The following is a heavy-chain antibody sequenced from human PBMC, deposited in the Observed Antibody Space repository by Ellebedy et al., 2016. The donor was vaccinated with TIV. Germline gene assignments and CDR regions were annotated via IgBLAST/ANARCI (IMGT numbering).Heavy chain of an antibody. D-gene: IGHD5-24*01. CDR2: IKEDGSVE. Sequence: GESLKISCAASGYTFSKYWMIWVRQAPGKGLEWVAQIKEDGSVEAYIESAKGRFSISRDNAKMSLYLQMNNLRDEDTAVYYCAGPAAIGTKAFEYWGQGTLVTVSS. V-gene: IGHV3-7*01. CDR3: AGPAAIGTKAFEY. J-gene: IGHJ4*02. CDR1: GYTFSKYW.